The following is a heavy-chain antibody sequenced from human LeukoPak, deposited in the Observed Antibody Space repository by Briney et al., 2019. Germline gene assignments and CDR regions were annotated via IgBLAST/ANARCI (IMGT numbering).Heavy chain of an antibody. CDR1: GGSISSSY. CDR2: VSDSGTT. V-gene: IGHV4-59*01. J-gene: IGHJ4*02. Sequence: PSETLSLTCTVSGGSISSSYWSWIRQPPGKGLEWIGFVSDSGTTYYNPSLQSRVIISLDTSENQLSLRLSSVTAADTAMYYCASFKATIFDYWGQGTLPTVSS. D-gene: IGHD5-24*01. CDR3: ASFKATIFDY.